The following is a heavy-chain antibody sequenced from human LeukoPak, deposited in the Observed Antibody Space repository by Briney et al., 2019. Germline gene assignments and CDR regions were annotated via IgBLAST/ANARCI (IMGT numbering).Heavy chain of an antibody. V-gene: IGHV1-2*06. J-gene: IGHJ4*02. Sequence: ASVKVSCKASGYTFTGYYMHWVRQAPGQGLEWMGRINPNSGGTNYAQTFQGRVTMTRDTSISTAYMELSRLRSDDMAVYYCARETYIWGYCGGDCPYYFDYWGQGTLVTVSS. D-gene: IGHD2-21*02. CDR2: INPNSGGT. CDR3: ARETYIWGYCGGDCPYYFDY. CDR1: GYTFTGYY.